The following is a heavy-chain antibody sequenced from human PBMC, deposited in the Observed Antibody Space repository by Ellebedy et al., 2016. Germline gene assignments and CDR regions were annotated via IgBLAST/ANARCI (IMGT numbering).Heavy chain of an antibody. CDR3: ARQARGYSGSYPGYYYGMDV. V-gene: IGHV5-51*01. J-gene: IGHJ6*02. D-gene: IGHD1-26*01. CDR1: GYSFTSYW. Sequence: GESLKISCKGSGYSFTSYWIGWVRQMPGKGLEWMGIIYPGDSDTRYSPSFQGQVTISADKSISTAYLQWSSLKASDTAMYYCARQARGYSGSYPGYYYGMDVWGQGTTVTVSS. CDR2: IYPGDSDT.